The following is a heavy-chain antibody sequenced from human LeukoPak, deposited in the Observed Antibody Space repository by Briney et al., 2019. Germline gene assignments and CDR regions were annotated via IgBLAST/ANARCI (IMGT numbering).Heavy chain of an antibody. V-gene: IGHV1-2*02. CDR3: ARGSNWGWNWFDP. D-gene: IGHD7-27*01. CDR1: GYTFTGYY. Sequence: GASVKVSCKASGYTFTGYYLHWVRQAPGQGLEWMGWINPNSGGTNYAQKFQGRVTMTRDTSITTAYMELSRLTSDDTAVYYCARGSNWGWNWFDPWGQRTLVTVSS. J-gene: IGHJ5*02. CDR2: INPNSGGT.